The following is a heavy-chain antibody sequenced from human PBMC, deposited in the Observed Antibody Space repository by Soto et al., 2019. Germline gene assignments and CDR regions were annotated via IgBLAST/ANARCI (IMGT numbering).Heavy chain of an antibody. V-gene: IGHV4-34*01. CDR3: ARGGIAAAGQVGFDY. Sequence: SETLSLTCAVYGGSFSGYYWSWIRQPPGKGLEWIGEINHSGSTNYNPSLKSRVTISVDTSKNQFSLKLSSVTAADTAVYYCARGGIAAAGQVGFDYWGQGTLVTVSS. J-gene: IGHJ4*02. CDR2: INHSGST. CDR1: GGSFSGYY. D-gene: IGHD6-13*01.